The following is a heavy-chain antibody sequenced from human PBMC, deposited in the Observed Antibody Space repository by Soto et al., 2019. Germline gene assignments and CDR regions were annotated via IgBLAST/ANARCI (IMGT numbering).Heavy chain of an antibody. J-gene: IGHJ5*02. CDR2: IDPRDSYT. Sequence: PGESLKISCTGFGYSFTTFWISWVRQMPGKGLEWMGTIDPRDSYTNYSPSFQGHVTISADKSISTAYLQWGSLQASGTAMYFCARLYCSSSAACDSWFDPWGQGTLVTVSS. D-gene: IGHD2-2*01. CDR1: GYSFTTFW. CDR3: ARLYCSSSAACDSWFDP. V-gene: IGHV5-10-1*01.